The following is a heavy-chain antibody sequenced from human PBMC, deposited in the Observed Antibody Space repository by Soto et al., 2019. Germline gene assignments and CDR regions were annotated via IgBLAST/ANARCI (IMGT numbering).Heavy chain of an antibody. J-gene: IGHJ4*02. CDR2: IWYDGSNK. CDR1: GFTFSSYG. D-gene: IGHD3-10*01. CDR3: AREPVLLWFGELLADSYFDD. V-gene: IGHV3-33*01. Sequence: GGSLRLSCAASGFTFSSYGMHWVRQAPGKGLEWVAVIWYDGSNKYYADSVKGRFTISRDNSKNTLYLQMDSLRAEDTAVYYCAREPVLLWFGELLADSYFDDWGQGTLVTVSS.